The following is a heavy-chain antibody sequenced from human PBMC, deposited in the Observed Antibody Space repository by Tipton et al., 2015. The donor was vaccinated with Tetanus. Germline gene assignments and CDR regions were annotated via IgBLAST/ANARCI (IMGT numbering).Heavy chain of an antibody. D-gene: IGHD3-3*01. CDR1: GGSISSYY. CDR3: ASSHYDFWSGYLNWFDP. J-gene: IGHJ5*02. Sequence: TLSLTCTVSGGSISSYYWSWIRQPPGKGLEWIGYIYYSGSTNYNPSLKSRVTISVATSKNQFSLKLSSVTAADTAVYYCASSHYDFWSGYLNWFDPWGQGTLVTVSS. V-gene: IGHV4-59*08. CDR2: IYYSGST.